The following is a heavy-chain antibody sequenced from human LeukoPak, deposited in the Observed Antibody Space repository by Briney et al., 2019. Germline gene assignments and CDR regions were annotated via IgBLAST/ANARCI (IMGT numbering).Heavy chain of an antibody. D-gene: IGHD5-18*01. CDR2: ISWNSGSI. J-gene: IGHJ1*01. Sequence: PGGSLRLSCAASGFTFDDYVMNWVRQAPGKGLEWVSGISWNSGSIGYADSVKGRFTISRDNAKNSLYLQMNSLRAEDTALYYCAKDSGGTAMAWSYFQHWGQGTLVTVSS. CDR1: GFTFDDYV. CDR3: AKDSGGTAMAWSYFQH. V-gene: IGHV3-9*01.